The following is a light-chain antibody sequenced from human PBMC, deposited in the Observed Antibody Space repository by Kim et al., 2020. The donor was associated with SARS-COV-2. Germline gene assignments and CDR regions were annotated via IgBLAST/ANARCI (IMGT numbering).Light chain of an antibody. Sequence: ASVGDRVTITCRASQDISNCLAWYQQKPGKAPNLLIYAASTVQSGVPSRFSGSGSGTDFTLTISSLQPEDVATYYCQNYYNPPLTFGGGTKVDIK. CDR3: QNYYNPPLT. CDR2: AAS. J-gene: IGKJ4*01. CDR1: QDISNC. V-gene: IGKV1-27*01.